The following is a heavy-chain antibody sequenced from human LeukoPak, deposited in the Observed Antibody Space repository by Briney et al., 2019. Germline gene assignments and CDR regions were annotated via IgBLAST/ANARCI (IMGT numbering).Heavy chain of an antibody. V-gene: IGHV3-48*02. CDR3: ANGSHYSGSYPFDY. J-gene: IGHJ4*02. Sequence: GGSLRLSCAASGFTFSSYSMNWVRQAPGKGLEWVSYISSSSSTIYYADSVKGRFTISRDNAKNSLYLQMNSLRDEDTAVYYCANGSHYSGSYPFDYWGQGTLVTVSS. CDR2: ISSSSSTI. D-gene: IGHD1-26*01. CDR1: GFTFSSYS.